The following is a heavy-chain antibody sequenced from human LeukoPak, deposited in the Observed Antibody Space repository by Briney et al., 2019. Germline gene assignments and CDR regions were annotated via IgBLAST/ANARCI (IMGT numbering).Heavy chain of an antibody. D-gene: IGHD3-10*01. CDR2: TRNKANSYTT. CDR3: ARGGRGAFDI. CDR1: GFTFSDHY. Sequence: PEGSLRISCAASGFTFSDHYMDWVRQAPGKRLETAGSTRNKANSYTTEYAASVKGRFTISRDDSKNSLYLQMNSLKTEDTAVYYCARGGRGAFDIWGQGTMVTVSS. J-gene: IGHJ3*02. V-gene: IGHV3-72*01.